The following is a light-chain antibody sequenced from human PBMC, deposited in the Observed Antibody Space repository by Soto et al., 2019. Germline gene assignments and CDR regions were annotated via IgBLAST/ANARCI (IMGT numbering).Light chain of an antibody. J-gene: IGKJ3*01. Sequence: EVVLMQSPGTLSLSPGERATLSCRASQTISNKYLAWYQQKPGQAPRLLIHGASNRASGIPDRFSGRGSGTDFTLIISRLEPEDFAVYYCQQYDLALTFGPGTRVDI. CDR2: GAS. V-gene: IGKV3-20*01. CDR3: QQYDLALT. CDR1: QTISNKY.